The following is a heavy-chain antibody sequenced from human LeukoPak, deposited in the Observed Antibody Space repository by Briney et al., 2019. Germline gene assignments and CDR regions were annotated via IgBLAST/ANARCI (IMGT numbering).Heavy chain of an antibody. CDR3: ARDPSALTTVVTFFDY. V-gene: IGHV3-30-3*01. CDR1: GFTFSSYA. D-gene: IGHD4-23*01. Sequence: GRSLRLSCAPSGFTFSSYAMHWVRQAPGKGLEWVAVISYDVSKKYYADSVKGRFTISRDNSKNTMYLQMNSLRAEDPAVYYCARDPSALTTVVTFFDYWGQGPLVTVSS. J-gene: IGHJ4*02. CDR2: ISYDVSKK.